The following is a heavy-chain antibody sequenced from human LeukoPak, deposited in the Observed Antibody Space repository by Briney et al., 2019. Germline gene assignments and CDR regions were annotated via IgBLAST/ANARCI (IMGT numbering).Heavy chain of an antibody. CDR3: AREIGYTERALDH. CDR1: GGSISSYY. Sequence: SETLSLTCTVSGGSISSYYCSWIRQPAGKGLEWIGRLDTSGSTSYNPSLKSRVTMSVDTSKNQFSLKLSSVTAADTAVYYCAREIGYTERALDHWGQGPLVTVSS. J-gene: IGHJ4*02. V-gene: IGHV4-4*07. CDR2: LDTSGST. D-gene: IGHD5-24*01.